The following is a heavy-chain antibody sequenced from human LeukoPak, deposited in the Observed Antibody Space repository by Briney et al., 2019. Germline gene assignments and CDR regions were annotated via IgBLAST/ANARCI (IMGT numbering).Heavy chain of an antibody. CDR3: ARALEYCSGGSCYRFDY. Sequence: GGSLRLSCAASGFTFSSYEMNWVRQAPGKGLEWVSYISSSGSTIYYADSVKGRFTISRDNAKNSLYLQMNSLRAEDTAVYYCARALEYCSGGSCYRFDYWGQGTLVTVSS. V-gene: IGHV3-48*03. CDR2: ISSSGSTI. CDR1: GFTFSSYE. D-gene: IGHD2-15*01. J-gene: IGHJ4*02.